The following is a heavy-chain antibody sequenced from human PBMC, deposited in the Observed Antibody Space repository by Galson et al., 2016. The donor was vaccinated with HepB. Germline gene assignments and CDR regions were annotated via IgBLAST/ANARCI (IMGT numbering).Heavy chain of an antibody. D-gene: IGHD4-23*01. V-gene: IGHV3-33*01. CDR1: GFTFRTFG. CDR2: IWYDGSNK. Sequence: SLRLSCAASGFTFRTFGMHWVRQAPGKGLEWVANIWYDGSNKYYVDSVKGRFTISRDNSKKPVLLQMNSLRVEDTAVYFCARAGSYGGRIDFWGQGTLVIVSS. CDR3: ARAGSYGGRIDF. J-gene: IGHJ4*02.